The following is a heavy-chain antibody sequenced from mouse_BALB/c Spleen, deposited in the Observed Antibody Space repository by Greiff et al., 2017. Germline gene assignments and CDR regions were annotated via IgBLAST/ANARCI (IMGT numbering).Heavy chain of an antibody. V-gene: IGHV1-12*01. CDR2: IYPGNGDT. Sequence: QVQLQQPGAELVKPGASVKMSCKASGYTFTSYNTHWVKQTPGQGLEWIGAIYPGNGDTSYNQKFKGKATLTADKSSSTAYMQLSSLTSEDSAVYYCARGSPFDYWGQGTTLTVSS. CDR3: ARGSPFDY. CDR1: GYTFTSYN. J-gene: IGHJ2*01.